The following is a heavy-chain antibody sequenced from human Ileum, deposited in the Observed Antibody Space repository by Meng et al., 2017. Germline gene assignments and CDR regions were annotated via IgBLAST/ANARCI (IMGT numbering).Heavy chain of an antibody. J-gene: IGHJ4*02. CDR3: GRAPDY. Sequence: LRLTGTGPGWVKPSETLSLTCRVSAGFISSNNYYWGWIRQPPGKGLEWIGSMYYSGSTYYNPSLKNRVTISRDLSKNQLYLNLYFVTAADTAVYYCGRAPDYWGQGTLVTVSS. CDR2: MYYSGST. CDR1: AGFISSNNYY. V-gene: IGHV4-39*07.